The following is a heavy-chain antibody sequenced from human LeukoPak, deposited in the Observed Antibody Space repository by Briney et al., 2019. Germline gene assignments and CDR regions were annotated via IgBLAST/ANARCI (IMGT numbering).Heavy chain of an antibody. V-gene: IGHV3-21*04. D-gene: IGHD2-15*01. CDR2: ISSSSSTI. CDR1: GFTFSSYS. Sequence: GGSLRLSCAASGFTFSSYSMNWVRQAPGKGLEWVSSISSSSSTIYYADSVKGRFTISRDNSKNTLYLQMNSLRAEDTAVYYCAKVVVVADVDYWGQGTLVTVSS. CDR3: AKVVVVADVDY. J-gene: IGHJ4*02.